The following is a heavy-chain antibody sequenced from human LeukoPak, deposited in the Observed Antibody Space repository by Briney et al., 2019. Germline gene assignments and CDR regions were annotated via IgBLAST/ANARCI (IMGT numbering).Heavy chain of an antibody. D-gene: IGHD3-22*01. J-gene: IGHJ3*02. CDR1: GFTFSTHW. V-gene: IGHV3-23*01. Sequence: PGGSLRLSCAASGFTFSTHWMSWVRQAPGKGLEWVSAISGSGGSTYYADSVKGRFTISRDNSKNTLYLQMNSLRAEDTAVYYCAKDVADYYDSSRYYAFDIWGQGTMVTVSS. CDR2: ISGSGGST. CDR3: AKDVADYYDSSRYYAFDI.